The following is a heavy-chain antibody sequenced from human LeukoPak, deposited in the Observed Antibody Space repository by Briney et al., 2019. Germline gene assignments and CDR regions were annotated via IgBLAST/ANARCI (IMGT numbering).Heavy chain of an antibody. D-gene: IGHD5-12*01. CDR3: AREVRGGGYDFYYYYYYGMDV. Sequence: SETLSLTCTVSGGSISSYYWSWIRQPPGKGTEWIGYIYYSGSTNYNPSLKSRVTISVDTSKNQFSLKLSSVTAADTAVYYCAREVRGGGYDFYYYYYYGMDVWGQGTTVTVSS. CDR1: GGSISSYY. J-gene: IGHJ6*02. CDR2: IYYSGST. V-gene: IGHV4-59*01.